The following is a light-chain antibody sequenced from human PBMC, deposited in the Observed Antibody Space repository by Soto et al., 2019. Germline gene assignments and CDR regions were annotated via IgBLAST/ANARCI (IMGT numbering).Light chain of an antibody. CDR2: DVS. Sequence: QSALTQPRSVSGSPGQSVTISCTGTSSDVGGYNYVSWYQQHPGKAPKLMIYDVSKRPSGVPDRFSGSKSGNTASLTISGLQAEDEADYSCCSYAGSYPHVVFGGGTKVPS. CDR3: CSYAGSYPHVV. V-gene: IGLV2-11*01. CDR1: SSDVGGYNY. J-gene: IGLJ2*01.